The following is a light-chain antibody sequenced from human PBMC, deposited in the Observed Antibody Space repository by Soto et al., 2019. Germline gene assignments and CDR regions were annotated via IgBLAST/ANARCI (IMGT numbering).Light chain of an antibody. CDR1: SSDVGGYNY. J-gene: IGLJ1*01. CDR2: DVS. CDR3: SAYAGSNTYV. V-gene: IGLV2-8*01. Sequence: QSALTQPPSASGSPGQSVTISCTGTSSDVGGYNYISWYQQHPGKAPKLMIYDVSKRPSGVPDRFSGSKSGNTASLTVSGVQAEDEADYYCSAYAGSNTYVFGTGTKLTVL.